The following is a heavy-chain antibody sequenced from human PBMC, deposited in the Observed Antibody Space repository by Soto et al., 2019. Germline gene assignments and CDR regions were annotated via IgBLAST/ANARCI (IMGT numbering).Heavy chain of an antibody. Sequence: AGGSLRLSCAASGFTFSSHAMSWVRQAPGKGLEWVSVISGTGGRTYYADSVKGRSTISSDNSKNTLYLQMNSLRAEDTAVYYCAKLIVVVTGAAEFRVDYFGYWGQGNLVTVSS. CDR3: AKLIVVVTGAAEFRVDYFGY. V-gene: IGHV3-23*01. CDR2: ISGTGGRT. J-gene: IGHJ4*02. D-gene: IGHD2-2*01. CDR1: GFTFSSHA.